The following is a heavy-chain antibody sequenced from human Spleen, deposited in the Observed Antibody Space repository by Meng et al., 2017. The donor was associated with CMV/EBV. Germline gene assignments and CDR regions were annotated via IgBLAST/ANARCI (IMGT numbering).Heavy chain of an antibody. D-gene: IGHD3-3*01. CDR2: ISSSSSYI. CDR1: GFTFSSYS. J-gene: IGHJ4*02. V-gene: IGHV3-21*04. Sequence: GGSLRLSCAASGFTFSSYSMNWVRQAPGKGLEWVSSISSSSSYIYYADSVKGRFTISRDNAKNSLYLQMNSLRADDTAVYYCAQSYDFWSGHSVTFLFWGQGALVTVSS. CDR3: AQSYDFWSGHSVTFLF.